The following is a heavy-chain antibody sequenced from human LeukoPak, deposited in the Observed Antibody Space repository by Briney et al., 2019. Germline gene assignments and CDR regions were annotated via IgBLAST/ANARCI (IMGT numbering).Heavy chain of an antibody. Sequence: GGSLRLSCIASGFPFSTYAMSWVRQAPGKGLEWVAVISGSADSTYYTDSVKGRFTISRDNSKNTLYLQMNSLRAEDTAVYYCAKDLDCSSTSCYYYYYGMDVWGQGTTVTVSS. CDR3: AKDLDCSSTSCYYYYYGMDV. CDR1: GFPFSTYA. CDR2: ISGSADST. V-gene: IGHV3-23*01. J-gene: IGHJ6*02. D-gene: IGHD2-2*01.